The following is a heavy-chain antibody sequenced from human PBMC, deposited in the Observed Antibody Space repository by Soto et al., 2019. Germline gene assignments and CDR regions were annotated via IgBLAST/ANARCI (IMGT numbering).Heavy chain of an antibody. CDR2: IIPIFGTA. CDR1: GGTFSSYA. V-gene: IGHV1-69*13. Sequence: SVNVSCKASGGTFSSYAISWVRQAPGQGLEWMGGIIPIFGTANYAQKFQGRVTITADESTSTAYMELSSLRSEDTAVYYCARGRYRSGYRWVAFDIWGQGTMVTVSS. D-gene: IGHD3-22*01. CDR3: ARGRYRSGYRWVAFDI. J-gene: IGHJ3*02.